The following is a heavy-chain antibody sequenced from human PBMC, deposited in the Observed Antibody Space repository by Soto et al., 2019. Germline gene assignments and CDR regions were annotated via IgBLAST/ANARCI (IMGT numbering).Heavy chain of an antibody. Sequence: PSETLSLTCAVDGGSFSGYYWRWIRQPPGKGLEWIGEINHSGSTNYNPSLKSRVTISVDTSKNQFSLKLSSVTAADTAVYYCARGTVSTSAECFQHWGQGTLVTVSS. D-gene: IGHD2-2*01. CDR2: INHSGST. V-gene: IGHV4-34*01. CDR1: GGSFSGYY. J-gene: IGHJ1*01. CDR3: ARGTVSTSAECFQH.